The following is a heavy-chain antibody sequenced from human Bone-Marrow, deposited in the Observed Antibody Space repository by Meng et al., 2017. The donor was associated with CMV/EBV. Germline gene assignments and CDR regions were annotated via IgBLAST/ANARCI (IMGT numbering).Heavy chain of an antibody. CDR3: ARDPSYGYYDSWSGYSGMDV. J-gene: IGHJ6*02. Sequence: GESLKISCAASGFTFSSYWMHWVRQAPGKGLVWVSRINSDGSSTSYADSVKGRFTISRDNAKNTLYLQMNSLRAEDTAVYYCARDPSYGYYDSWSGYSGMDVWGQGTTVTVSS. CDR1: GFTFSSYW. CDR2: INSDGSST. V-gene: IGHV3-74*01. D-gene: IGHD3-3*01.